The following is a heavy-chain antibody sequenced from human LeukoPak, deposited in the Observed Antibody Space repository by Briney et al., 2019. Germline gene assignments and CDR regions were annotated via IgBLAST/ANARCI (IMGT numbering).Heavy chain of an antibody. D-gene: IGHD4-23*01. J-gene: IGHJ4*02. CDR1: GGSISSSSYY. Sequence: PSETLSLTCTVSGGSISSSSYYWGWIRQPPGKGLEWIGSICYSWSTYYNPSLKSRVTMSVDTSKNQFSPRLNSVTAADTAVYYCARYGGNFDYWGQGTLVTVSS. CDR3: ARYGGNFDY. CDR2: ICYSWST. V-gene: IGHV4-39*01.